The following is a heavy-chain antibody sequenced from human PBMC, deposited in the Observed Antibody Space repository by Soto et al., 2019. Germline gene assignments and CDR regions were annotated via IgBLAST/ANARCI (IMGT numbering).Heavy chain of an antibody. V-gene: IGHV4-59*01. D-gene: IGHD6-19*01. CDR2: IYYSGRT. J-gene: IGHJ4*02. CDR1: GGSISSYY. Sequence: QVQLQESGPGLVKPSETLSLTCTVSGGSISSYYWSWIRQPPGKGLEWIGYIYYSGRTNYNPSLKSRVTISVDTSKNQFSLKLSSVTAADTAVYYCARAWQYSSGFFDYWGQGTLVTVSS. CDR3: ARAWQYSSGFFDY.